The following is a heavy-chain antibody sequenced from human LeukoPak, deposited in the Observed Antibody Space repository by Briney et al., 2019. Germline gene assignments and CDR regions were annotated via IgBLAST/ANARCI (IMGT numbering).Heavy chain of an antibody. CDR2: ISPTTPYI. CDR1: GLNFSAYT. CDR3: VSSLHGFSYGPGY. V-gene: IGHV3-21*01. Sequence: GGSLRLSCAPSGLNFSAYTMNWGRHAPGKGLDWGSSISPTTPYILYADSMKGRFTISRDNARRSLYLQMNSLRVKDTAMYYCVSSLHGFSYGPGYWGQGTLVIVSS. J-gene: IGHJ4*02. D-gene: IGHD3-10*01.